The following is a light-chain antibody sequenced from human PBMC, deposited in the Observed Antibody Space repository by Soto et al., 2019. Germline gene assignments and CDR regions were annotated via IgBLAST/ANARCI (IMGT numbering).Light chain of an antibody. V-gene: IGKV3D-20*02. CDR3: QQRSNWPLT. CDR2: LAS. J-gene: IGKJ4*01. CDR1: QSVAISY. Sequence: EIVLTQSPGTLSLSTGERASLSCRASQSVAISYLAWYQQKPGQAPRLLIYLASTRATGIPARFSGSGSGTDFTLTISSLEPEDFAVYYCQQRSNWPLTFGGGTKVDIK.